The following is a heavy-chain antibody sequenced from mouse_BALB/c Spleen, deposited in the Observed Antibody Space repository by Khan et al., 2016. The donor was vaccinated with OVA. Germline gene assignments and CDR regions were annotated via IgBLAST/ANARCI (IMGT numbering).Heavy chain of an antibody. J-gene: IGHJ4*01. D-gene: IGHD4-1*01. Sequence: EVQLQESGGGLVQPGGSLRPSCATSGFTFTDYYMTWVRQPPGKALEWLGFIRDKANGYTTEYSASVRGRFTISRDNSQSILYLQMNSLRAEDSATYYCAREWEFYAMDYWGQGTSVTVSS. CDR1: GFTFTDYY. CDR2: IRDKANGYTT. CDR3: AREWEFYAMDY. V-gene: IGHV7-3*02.